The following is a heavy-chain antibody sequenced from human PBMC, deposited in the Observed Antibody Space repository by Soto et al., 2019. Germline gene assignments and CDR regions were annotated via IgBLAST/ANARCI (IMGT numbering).Heavy chain of an antibody. CDR2: TYYRSKWYN. CDR3: AREWVPAAYLDYMDV. Sequence: SQTLSLPCAISGDRVSSNSAAWNWIRQSPSRGLEWLGRTYYRSKWYNDYAVSVKSRITINPDTSKNQFSLQLNSVTPEDTAVYYCAREWVPAAYLDYMDVWGKGTTVTVSS. V-gene: IGHV6-1*01. CDR1: GDRVSSNSAA. D-gene: IGHD2-2*01. J-gene: IGHJ6*03.